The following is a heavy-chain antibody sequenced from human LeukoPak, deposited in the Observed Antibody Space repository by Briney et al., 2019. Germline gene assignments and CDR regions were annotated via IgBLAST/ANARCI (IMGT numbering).Heavy chain of an antibody. Sequence: LETLSLTCTVSGGSISSYYWSWIRQPPGKGLEWIGYIYTSGSTNYNPSLKSRVTISVDTSKNQFSLKLSSVTAADTAVYYCARLGYGSSLDYWGQGTLVTVSS. J-gene: IGHJ4*02. CDR2: IYTSGST. CDR3: ARLGYGSSLDY. D-gene: IGHD6-6*01. CDR1: GGSISSYY. V-gene: IGHV4-4*09.